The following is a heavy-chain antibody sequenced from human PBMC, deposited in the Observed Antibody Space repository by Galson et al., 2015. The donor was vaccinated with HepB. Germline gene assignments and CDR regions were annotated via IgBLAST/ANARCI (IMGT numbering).Heavy chain of an antibody. CDR1: GFTFSSYE. CDR2: ISSSGSTI. Sequence: SLRLSCAASGFTFSSYEMNWVRQAPGKGLEWVSYISSSGSTIYYADSVKGRFTISRDNSKNTLYLQMNSLRAEDTAVYYCARDFRSRRYYYYGMDVWGQGTTVTVSS. V-gene: IGHV3-48*03. D-gene: IGHD5/OR15-5a*01. J-gene: IGHJ6*02. CDR3: ARDFRSRRYYYYGMDV.